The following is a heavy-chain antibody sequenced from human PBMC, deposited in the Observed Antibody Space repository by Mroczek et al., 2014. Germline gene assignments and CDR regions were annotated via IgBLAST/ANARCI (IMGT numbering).Heavy chain of an antibody. D-gene: IGHD6-6*01. CDR3: AREYRWSSSESDAFDI. Sequence: QVQLVQSGPGLVKPSQTLSLTCTVSGGSISSGGYYWSWIRQHPGKGLEWIGYIYYSGSTYYNPSLKSRVTISVDTSKNQFSLKLSSVTAADTAVYYCAREYRWSSSESDAFDIWGQGTSGHRLF. V-gene: IGHV4-31*03. J-gene: IGHJ3*02. CDR1: GGSISSGGYY. CDR2: IYYSGST.